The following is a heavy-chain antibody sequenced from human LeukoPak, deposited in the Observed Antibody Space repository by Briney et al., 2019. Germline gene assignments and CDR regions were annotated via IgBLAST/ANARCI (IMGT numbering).Heavy chain of an antibody. CDR2: IYPGDSDT. V-gene: IGHV5-51*01. J-gene: IGHJ5*02. CDR3: ARRPIPGIAAAAYNWFDP. Sequence: GESLKISCKGSGYSFTSYWIGWVRQMPGKGLGWMGIIYPGDSDTRYSPSFQGQVTISADKSISTAYLQWSSLKASDTAMYYCARRPIPGIAAAAYNWFDPWGQGTLVTVSS. CDR1: GYSFTSYW. D-gene: IGHD6-13*01.